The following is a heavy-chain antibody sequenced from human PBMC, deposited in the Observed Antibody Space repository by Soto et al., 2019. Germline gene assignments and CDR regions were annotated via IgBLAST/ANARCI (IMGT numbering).Heavy chain of an antibody. CDR3: ARGAFDYYGPGSYLGGH. V-gene: IGHV3-33*01. D-gene: IGHD3-10*01. CDR2: IWYDGSNK. J-gene: IGHJ4*02. Sequence: GGSLRLSCAASGFTFTNYGMHWVRQAPGKGLEWVAVIWYDGSNKYYADSVKGRFTISRDNSKNTLYLQMNSLRAEDTAVYYCARGAFDYYGPGSYLGGHWGQGTLVTVSS. CDR1: GFTFTNYG.